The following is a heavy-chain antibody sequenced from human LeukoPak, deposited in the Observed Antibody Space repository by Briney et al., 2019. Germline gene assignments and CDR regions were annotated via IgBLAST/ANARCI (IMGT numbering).Heavy chain of an antibody. CDR2: IYTSGST. D-gene: IGHD3-3*01. J-gene: IGHJ4*02. V-gene: IGHV4-61*02. Sequence: SETLSLTCTVSGGSISSSSYYWSWIRQPAGKGLEWIGRIYTSGSTNYNPSLKSRVTISVDTSKNQFSLKLSSVTAADTAVYYCAAMFWSGYYTGVDHWGQGTLVTVSS. CDR1: GGSISSSSYY. CDR3: AAMFWSGYYTGVDH.